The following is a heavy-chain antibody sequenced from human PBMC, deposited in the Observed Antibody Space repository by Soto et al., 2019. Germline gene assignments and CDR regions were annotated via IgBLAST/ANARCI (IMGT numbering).Heavy chain of an antibody. V-gene: IGHV4-59*01. J-gene: IGHJ4*02. CDR1: GGSISSYY. Sequence: PSETLSLTCTVSGGSISSYYWSWIRQPPGKGLEWIGYIYYSGSTNYNPSLKSRVTISVDTSKNQFSLKLSSVTAADTAVYYCAREPYSGSYSRLDYFDYWGQGTLVTVSS. CDR2: IYYSGST. CDR3: AREPYSGSYSRLDYFDY. D-gene: IGHD1-26*01.